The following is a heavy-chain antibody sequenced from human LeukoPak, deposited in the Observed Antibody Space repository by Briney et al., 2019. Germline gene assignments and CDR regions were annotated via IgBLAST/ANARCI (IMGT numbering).Heavy chain of an antibody. V-gene: IGHV3-48*02. CDR1: GFTLSSYS. CDR3: ARDPRTAAAAFDY. J-gene: IGHJ4*02. Sequence: PGGSLRLSCAASGFTLSSYSMNWVRQAPGKGLEWVSFISITSSTIYYADSVKGRFTISRDNAKNLLYLQMNSLRDEDTAVYYCARDPRTAAAAFDYWGQGTLVTVSS. D-gene: IGHD6-13*01. CDR2: ISITSSTI.